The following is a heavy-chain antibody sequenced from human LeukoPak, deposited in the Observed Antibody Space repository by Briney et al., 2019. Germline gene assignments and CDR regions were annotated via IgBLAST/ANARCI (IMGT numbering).Heavy chain of an antibody. J-gene: IGHJ6*02. D-gene: IGHD1-1*01. CDR2: INPNSGGT. CDR1: GDTFTGYQ. Sequence: ASVKVSCKASGDTFTGYQMHWVRQAPGQGLEWMGWINPNSGGTNNAQKFQGRVTMTRDTSISTAYMELSRLRSDDTAVYYCARRTPGTPNPAMDVWGQGTTVTVSS. CDR3: ARRTPGTPNPAMDV. V-gene: IGHV1-2*02.